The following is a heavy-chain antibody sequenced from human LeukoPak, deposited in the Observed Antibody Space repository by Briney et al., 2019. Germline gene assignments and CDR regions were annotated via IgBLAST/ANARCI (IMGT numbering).Heavy chain of an antibody. V-gene: IGHV3-48*03. CDR1: GFTFSSYE. Sequence: GGSLRLSCAASGFTFSSYEMNWVRQAPGKGLEWVSYISSSGSTMYYADSVKGRFTISRDNAKNSLYLQMNSLRAEDTALYYCARAPLTYCGGDCYSRAFDIWGQGTMVTVSS. D-gene: IGHD2-21*02. J-gene: IGHJ3*02. CDR3: ARAPLTYCGGDCYSRAFDI. CDR2: ISSSGSTM.